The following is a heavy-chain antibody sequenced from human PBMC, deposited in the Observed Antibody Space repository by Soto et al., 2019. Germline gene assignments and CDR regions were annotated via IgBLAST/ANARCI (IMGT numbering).Heavy chain of an antibody. V-gene: IGHV4-34*01. CDR2: INHSAST. Sequence: QVQLQQWGAGLLKPSETLSLNCAVYGGSFSGYYWSWIRQPPGKGLEWIGDINHSASTNDNPSLTSRVTISVDTSKNQFSLKLSSVTAADTGVYYCARKVAYAWDYWGQGSLVTVSS. J-gene: IGHJ4*02. D-gene: IGHD2-8*02. CDR3: ARKVAYAWDY. CDR1: GGSFSGYY.